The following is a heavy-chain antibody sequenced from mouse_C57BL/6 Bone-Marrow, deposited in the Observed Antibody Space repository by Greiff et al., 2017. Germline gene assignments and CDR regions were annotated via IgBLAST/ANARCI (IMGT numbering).Heavy chain of an antibody. CDR3: ARIWGYYNLDY. D-gene: IGHD3-1*01. V-gene: IGHV1-55*01. CDR2: IYPGSGST. CDR1: GYTFTSYW. J-gene: IGHJ2*01. Sequence: QVQLQQSGAELVKPGASVKMSCKASGYTFTSYWITWVKQRPGQGLEWIGDIYPGSGSTNYTEKFQGKATLTVDTSSNTAYVQLSSLTSEDSAVYYCARIWGYYNLDYWGQGTTLTVSS.